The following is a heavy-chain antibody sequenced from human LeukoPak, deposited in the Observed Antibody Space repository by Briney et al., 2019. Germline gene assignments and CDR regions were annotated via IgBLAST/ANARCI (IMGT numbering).Heavy chain of an antibody. CDR1: GGSFSGYY. CDR2: INHSGST. J-gene: IGHJ4*02. Sequence: SETLSLTCAVYGGSFSGYYWSWIRQPPGKGLEWIGEINHSGSTNYNPSLKSRVTISVDTSKNQFSLKLSSVTAADTAVYYCARDVVGYSSSAGVWGQGTLVTLSS. D-gene: IGHD6-6*01. V-gene: IGHV4-34*01. CDR3: ARDVVGYSSSAGV.